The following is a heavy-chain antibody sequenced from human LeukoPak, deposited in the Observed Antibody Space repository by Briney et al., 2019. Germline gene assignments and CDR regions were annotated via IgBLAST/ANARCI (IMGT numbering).Heavy chain of an antibody. CDR3: TSLSNTDKDDY. V-gene: IGHV3-30*03. CDR2: ISYDGSYE. CDR1: GFTFSPYG. Sequence: GGSLRLSCAASGFTFSPYGVHWVRQAPGKGLEWVSVISYDGSYEYLADSVRGRFTISRDHSKNTLYLQMNSLRAEDTAVYYCTSLSNTDKDDYWGQGTLVTVSS. J-gene: IGHJ4*02. D-gene: IGHD1/OR15-1a*01.